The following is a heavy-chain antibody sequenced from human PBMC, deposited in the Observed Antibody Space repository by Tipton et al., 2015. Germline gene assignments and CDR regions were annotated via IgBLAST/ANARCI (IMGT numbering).Heavy chain of an antibody. CDR2: IYYSGST. CDR3: ARASIIQGYYHDSSRYYLFNS. D-gene: IGHD3-22*01. V-gene: IGHV4-61*01. Sequence: TLSLTCTVSGASLSGGTYYWSWIRQSPGEGLEWIGYIYYSGSTNYNPSLGSRVAMSMDTSKNQFSLKLSSVIAADTAVYYCARASIIQGYYHDSSRYYLFNSWGQGTLVTVSS. J-gene: IGHJ1*01. CDR1: GASLSGGTYY.